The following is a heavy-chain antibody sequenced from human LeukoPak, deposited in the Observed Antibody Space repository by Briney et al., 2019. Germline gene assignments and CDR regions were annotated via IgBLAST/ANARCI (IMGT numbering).Heavy chain of an antibody. J-gene: IGHJ6*04. CDR1: GFTFSSYA. V-gene: IGHV3-23*01. CDR3: AKDPESITIFGVASDV. Sequence: PGVSLRPSCAASGFTFSSYAMSWVRQAPGKGLEWVSAISGSGGSTYYADSVKGRFTISRDNSKNTLYLQMNSLRAEDTAVYYCAKDPESITIFGVASDVWGKGTTVTVSS. CDR2: ISGSGGST. D-gene: IGHD3-3*01.